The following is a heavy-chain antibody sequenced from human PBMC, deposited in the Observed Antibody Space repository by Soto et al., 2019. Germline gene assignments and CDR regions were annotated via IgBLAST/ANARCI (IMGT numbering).Heavy chain of an antibody. CDR2: INPNSGGT. CDR3: PKEGGSGSYYGAFDI. J-gene: IGHJ3*02. V-gene: IGHV1-2*04. CDR1: WDTFTGYY. D-gene: IGHD3-10*01. Sequence: EEVSVRAPWDTFTGYYMQWVRQAPGQGREGMGWINPNSGGTNYAQKFQGWVTMTRDTSISTAYMELSTLRSDDTAVYYCPKEGGSGSYYGAFDIWVQGTMVTVSS.